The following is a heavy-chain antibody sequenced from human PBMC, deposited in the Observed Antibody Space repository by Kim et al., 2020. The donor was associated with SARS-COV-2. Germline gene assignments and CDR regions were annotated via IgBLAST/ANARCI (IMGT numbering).Heavy chain of an antibody. CDR1: GFTVSSNY. CDR2: IYSGGST. D-gene: IGHD3-3*01. V-gene: IGHV3-66*01. CDR3: ARGDFWSGRYYYYGMDV. Sequence: GGSLRLSCAASGFTVSSNYMSWVRQAPGKGLEWVSVIYSGGSTYYADSVNGRFTISRDNSKNTLYLQMNSLRAEDTAVYYCARGDFWSGRYYYYGMDVWGQGTTVTVSS. J-gene: IGHJ6*02.